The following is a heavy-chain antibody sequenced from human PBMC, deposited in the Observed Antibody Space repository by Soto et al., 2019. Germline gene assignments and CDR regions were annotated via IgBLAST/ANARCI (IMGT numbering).Heavy chain of an antibody. CDR1: GYTFTSYG. D-gene: IGHD6-19*01. J-gene: IGHJ5*02. V-gene: IGHV1-18*01. CDR3: ATGRQWLVEWDWFDP. CDR2: ISAYNGNT. Sequence: GASVKLSCKASGYTFTSYGISWVRQAPGQGLEWMGWISAYNGNTNYAQKLQGRVTMTTDTSTSTAYMELSSLRSEDTAVYYCATGRQWLVEWDWFDPWGQGTLVTVSS.